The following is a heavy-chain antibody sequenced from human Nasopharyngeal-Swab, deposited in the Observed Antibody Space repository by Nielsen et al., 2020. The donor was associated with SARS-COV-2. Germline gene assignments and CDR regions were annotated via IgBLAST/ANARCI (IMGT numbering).Heavy chain of an antibody. V-gene: IGHV3-30*03. D-gene: IGHD1-26*01. CDR3: ARDNSRGGSYPGVYYFDY. J-gene: IGHJ4*02. Sequence: SLKISCAASGFTFSSYGMHWVRQAPGKGLELVAVISYDGSNKYYAVSVKGRFTISRDNSKNTLYLQMNSLRAEDTAVYYCARDNSRGGSYPGVYYFDYWGQGTLVTVSS. CDR1: GFTFSSYG. CDR2: ISYDGSNK.